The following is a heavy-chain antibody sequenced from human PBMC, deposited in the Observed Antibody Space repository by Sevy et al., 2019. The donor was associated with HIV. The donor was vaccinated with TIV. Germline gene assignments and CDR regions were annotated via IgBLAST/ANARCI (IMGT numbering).Heavy chain of an antibody. D-gene: IGHD2-8*01. J-gene: IGHJ4*02. Sequence: EGSLRLSCAASGFTFSKYSMSWVRQPPGKELEWVSTLSFGCGEINYADSVKGRFTISRDNSKSSVYLQMNILRPEDTAVYYCAREGCTKPHDHWGQGTLVTVSS. CDR1: GFTFSKYS. CDR2: LSFGCGEI. CDR3: AREGCTKPHDH. V-gene: IGHV3-23*01.